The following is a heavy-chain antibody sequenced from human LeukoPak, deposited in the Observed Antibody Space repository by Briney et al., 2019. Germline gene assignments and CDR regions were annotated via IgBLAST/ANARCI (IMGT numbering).Heavy chain of an antibody. CDR2: INAGNGNT. D-gene: IGHD3-3*01. V-gene: IGHV1-3*01. Sequence: GASVTVSCKASGYTFTSYAMHWVRQAPGQRLEWMGWINAGNGNTKYSQKFQGRVTITRDTSASTAYMELSSLRSEDTAVYYCAREERFLEWLSSYNWFDPWGQGTLVTVSS. CDR3: AREERFLEWLSSYNWFDP. J-gene: IGHJ5*02. CDR1: GYTFTSYA.